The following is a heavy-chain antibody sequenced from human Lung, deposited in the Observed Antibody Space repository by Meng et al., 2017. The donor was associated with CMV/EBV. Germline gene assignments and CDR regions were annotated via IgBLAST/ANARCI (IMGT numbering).Heavy chain of an antibody. V-gene: IGHV3-49*04. CDR1: GFAFGDYA. CDR3: TRTWLTGDTYYFDY. CDR2: IRSKSYGGTT. Sequence: GGSLRLXXAASGFAFGDYAMSWVRQAPGKGLEWVSFIRSKSYGGTTLYAASVKGRFTISRDDSKGVAYLQMNSLRTEDTAVYYCTRTWLTGDTYYFDYWGQGTLVXVSS. D-gene: IGHD7-27*01. J-gene: IGHJ4*02.